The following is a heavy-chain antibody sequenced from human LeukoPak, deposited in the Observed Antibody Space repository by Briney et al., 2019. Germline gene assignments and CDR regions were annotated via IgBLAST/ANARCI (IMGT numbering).Heavy chain of an antibody. Sequence: SETLSLTCTVSGGSISSYYWSWIRQPPGKGLEWIGYIYYSGSTNYNPSLKSRVTISVDTSKNQFSLKLSSVTAADTAVYYCASAGIAVASTNYFDYWGQGTLVTVSS. CDR1: GGSISSYY. D-gene: IGHD6-19*01. J-gene: IGHJ4*02. CDR2: IYYSGST. V-gene: IGHV4-59*01. CDR3: ASAGIAVASTNYFDY.